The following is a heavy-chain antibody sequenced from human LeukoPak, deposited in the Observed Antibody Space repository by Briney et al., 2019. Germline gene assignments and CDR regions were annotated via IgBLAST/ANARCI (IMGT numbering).Heavy chain of an antibody. CDR3: ARHPVVTSIIGDYYYGMDV. CDR2: IYYSGST. D-gene: IGHD4-23*01. Sequence: SETLSLTCTVSGGSISSYYWSWIQQPPGKGLEWIGYIYYSGSTNYNPSLKSRVTISVDASKNQFSLKLSSVTAADTAVYYCARHPVVTSIIGDYYYGMDVWGQGTTVTVSS. CDR1: GGSISSYY. J-gene: IGHJ6*02. V-gene: IGHV4-59*08.